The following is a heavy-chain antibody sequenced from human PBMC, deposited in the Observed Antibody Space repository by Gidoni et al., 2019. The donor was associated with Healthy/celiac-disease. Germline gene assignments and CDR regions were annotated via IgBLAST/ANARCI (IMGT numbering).Heavy chain of an antibody. CDR3: TTGVNYDFWSGYYTSSNWFDP. D-gene: IGHD3-3*01. V-gene: IGHV3-15*01. Sequence: EVQLVESGGGLVKPGGSLRLSCAASGFTFSNAWMSWVRQAPGKGLEWVGRIKSKTDGGTTDYAAPVKGRFTISRDDSKNTLYLQMNSLKTEDTAVYYCTTGVNYDFWSGYYTSSNWFDPWGQGTLVTVSS. J-gene: IGHJ5*02. CDR1: GFTFSNAW. CDR2: IKSKTDGGTT.